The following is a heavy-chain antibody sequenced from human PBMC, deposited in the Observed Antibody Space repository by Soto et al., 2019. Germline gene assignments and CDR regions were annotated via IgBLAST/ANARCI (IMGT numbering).Heavy chain of an antibody. Sequence: GGSLRLSFAASGFTFRSYEMNWVRQAPGKGLEWVSYISSSGSTIYYAASVKGRFTISRDNAKNSLYLQMNSLRAEDTAVYYCAGDSYYYDSSGYYYFDFWGQGTLVTVSS. J-gene: IGHJ4*02. V-gene: IGHV3-48*03. CDR2: ISSSGSTI. CDR1: GFTFRSYE. D-gene: IGHD3-22*01. CDR3: AGDSYYYDSSGYYYFDF.